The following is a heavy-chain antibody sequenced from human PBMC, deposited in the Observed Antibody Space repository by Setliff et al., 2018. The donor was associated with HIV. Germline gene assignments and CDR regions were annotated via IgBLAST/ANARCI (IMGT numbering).Heavy chain of an antibody. D-gene: IGHD2-15*01. CDR2: IHDSGST. CDR3: AGQDLAEVRWYYMDY. CDR1: GDSISSYY. V-gene: IGHV4-59*04. Sequence: ETLSLTCTVSGDSISSYYWSWIRQPPGKGLEWIAYIHDSGSTNYNPSLKSRVTMSVDTSKNQFSLKLSPVTAADTAVYYCAGQDLAEVRWYYMDYWGQGALVTVSS. J-gene: IGHJ4*02.